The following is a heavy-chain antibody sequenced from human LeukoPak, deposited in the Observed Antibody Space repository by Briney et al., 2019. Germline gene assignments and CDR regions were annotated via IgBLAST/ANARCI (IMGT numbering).Heavy chain of an antibody. D-gene: IGHD3-10*01. V-gene: IGHV3-30-3*01. CDR1: GLTFSSYP. CDR2: ISYDGSEK. J-gene: IGHJ4*02. CDR3: ANLDGSGRGFDY. Sequence: PGGSLRLSCAASGLTFSSYPMHWVRQAPGKGLEWVAVISYDGSEKHYADPVKGRFTISRDNSKNTLYLQMSSLRAEDTAVYYCANLDGSGRGFDYWGQGTLVTVSS.